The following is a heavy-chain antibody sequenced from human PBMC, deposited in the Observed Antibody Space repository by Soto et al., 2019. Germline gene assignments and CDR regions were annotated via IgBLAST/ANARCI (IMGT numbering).Heavy chain of an antibody. J-gene: IGHJ4*02. CDR2: ISDSGGRT. D-gene: IGHD3-22*01. Sequence: EVQLLESGGGLVQPGGSLRLSCAASGFTFNTYAMSWVRQAPGKGLEWVSAISDSGGRTYYADSVKGRFTISRDNSKNTLYLQMNSLRAEDTAVYFCARVKGMGDYYDSSGYHYFDYWGQGTLVTVSS. CDR1: GFTFNTYA. CDR3: ARVKGMGDYYDSSGYHYFDY. V-gene: IGHV3-23*01.